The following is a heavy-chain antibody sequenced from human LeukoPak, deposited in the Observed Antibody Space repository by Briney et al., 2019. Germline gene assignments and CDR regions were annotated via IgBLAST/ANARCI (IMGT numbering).Heavy chain of an antibody. Sequence: PGGSLRLSCAASGFTFSTYSMYWVRQAPGKGLEWVSAISGSGDSTYHADSVKGRFTISRDNSKNTLYVQMNSLRADDTAVYYCAKGGITSPGLSNWGQGTLVTVSS. V-gene: IGHV3-23*01. CDR1: GFTFSTYS. CDR3: AKGGITSPGLSN. D-gene: IGHD1-14*01. CDR2: ISGSGDST. J-gene: IGHJ4*02.